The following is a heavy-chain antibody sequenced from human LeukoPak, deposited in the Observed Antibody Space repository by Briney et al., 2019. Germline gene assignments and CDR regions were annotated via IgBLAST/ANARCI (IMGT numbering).Heavy chain of an antibody. V-gene: IGHV3-23*01. J-gene: IGHJ4*02. CDR2: ITDSGGGT. CDR3: AKDSRIVPAATEFDY. Sequence: GGSLRLSCAASGFTFSSYAMSWVRQTPGMRLEWFSAITDSGGGTYYADSVKGRFTISRDNSKNTLYLQMNSLRAEDTAVYYCAKDSRIVPAATEFDYWGQGTLVTVSS. D-gene: IGHD2-2*01. CDR1: GFTFSSYA.